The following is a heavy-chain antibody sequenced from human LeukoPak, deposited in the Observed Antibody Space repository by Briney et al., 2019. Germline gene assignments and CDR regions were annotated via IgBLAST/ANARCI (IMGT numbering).Heavy chain of an antibody. D-gene: IGHD1/OR15-1a*01. CDR1: NYSISSGYY. J-gene: IGHJ5*02. CDR2: VYHSGTT. Sequence: SETLSLTCTVSNYSISSGYYWGWIRQPPGKGLEWIGDVYHSGTTNYSPSLKSRVAISVDTSKNQFSLRLSSVTAADTAVYYCARGTGFDPWGQGTLVTVSS. V-gene: IGHV4-38-2*02. CDR3: ARGTGFDP.